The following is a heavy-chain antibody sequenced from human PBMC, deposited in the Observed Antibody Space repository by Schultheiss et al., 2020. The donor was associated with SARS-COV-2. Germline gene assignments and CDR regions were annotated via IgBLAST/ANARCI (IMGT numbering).Heavy chain of an antibody. CDR2: ISYDGSNK. J-gene: IGHJ4*02. D-gene: IGHD2-15*01. CDR1: GFTFSSYA. Sequence: GGSLRLSCAASGFTFSSYAMHWVRQAPGKGLEWVAVISYDGSNKYYADSVKGRFTIARDNSKNTLYLQMNSLRAEDTAVYYCARTVVVAATGADYWGQGTLVTVSS. CDR3: ARTVVVAATGADY. V-gene: IGHV3-30*04.